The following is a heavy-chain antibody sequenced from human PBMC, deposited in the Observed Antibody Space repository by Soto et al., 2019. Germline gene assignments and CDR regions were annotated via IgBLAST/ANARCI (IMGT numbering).Heavy chain of an antibody. CDR2: ISGSSSTL. CDR1: GFTFSSYA. Sequence: GGSLRLSCAASGFTFSSYAMHWVRQAPGKGLEWVSYISGSSSTLYYADPVRGRFTISRDNAKNSLYLQMNSLRAEDTAVYYCARDRVSGAEGFDPWGQGALVTVSS. D-gene: IGHD1-26*01. V-gene: IGHV3-48*01. CDR3: ARDRVSGAEGFDP. J-gene: IGHJ5*02.